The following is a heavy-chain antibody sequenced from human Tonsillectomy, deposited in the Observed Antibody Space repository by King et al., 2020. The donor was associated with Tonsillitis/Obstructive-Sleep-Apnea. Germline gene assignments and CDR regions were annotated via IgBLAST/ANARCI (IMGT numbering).Heavy chain of an antibody. J-gene: IGHJ4*02. CDR3: ARDPGGYYYASSGDPPDY. V-gene: IGHV3-48*03. D-gene: IGHD3-22*01. Sequence: VQLVESGGGLVQPGGSLRLSCAASGFTFSSYEMNWVRQAPGKGLEWVSYISSSGSTIYYADSVKGRFTISRDNAKNSLYLQMNSLRAEDTAVYYCARDPGGYYYASSGDPPDYWGQGTLVTVSS. CDR2: ISSSGSTI. CDR1: GFTFSSYE.